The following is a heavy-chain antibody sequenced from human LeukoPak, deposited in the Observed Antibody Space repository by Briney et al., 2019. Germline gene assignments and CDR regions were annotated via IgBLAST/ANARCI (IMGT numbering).Heavy chain of an antibody. CDR2: VSDGGAHI. V-gene: IGHV3-21*01. CDR3: ARRFPYFDY. J-gene: IGHJ4*02. Sequence: GGALRLSCAASGFSFSRYRMNWVRQAPGKGLEWVSSVSDGGAHIYYADSVKGRFTVSRDDAKNSLYLQMNSLRPEDTAVYYCARRFPYFDYWGQGILVTVSS. CDR1: GFSFSRYR.